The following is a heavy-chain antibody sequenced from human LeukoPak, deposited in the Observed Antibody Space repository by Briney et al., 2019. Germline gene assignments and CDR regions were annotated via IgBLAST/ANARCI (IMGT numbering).Heavy chain of an antibody. CDR3: VSFYEAY. Sequence: GGSLRLSCAASGNYWIHWVRQAPGKGLVWVSHINSDGSWTSYADSVKGRFTISKDNAKNTVYLQMNSLRAEDTAVYYCVSFYEAYWGRGTLVTVSS. V-gene: IGHV3-74*01. J-gene: IGHJ4*02. CDR2: INSDGSWT. D-gene: IGHD2/OR15-2a*01. CDR1: GNYW.